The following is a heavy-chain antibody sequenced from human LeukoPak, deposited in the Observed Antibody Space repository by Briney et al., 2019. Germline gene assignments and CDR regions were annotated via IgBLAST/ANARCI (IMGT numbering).Heavy chain of an antibody. J-gene: IGHJ4*02. D-gene: IGHD1-26*01. CDR2: VDSSGSII. CDR1: GFTFSSFE. Sequence: GGSLRLSCAASGFTFSSFEMNWVRQAPGKGLEWVSYVDSSGSIIYYADSVKGRFTISRDNSKNTLYLQMNSLRAEDTAVYYCARGLFTGGTNYGFWGQGTLVTVSS. CDR3: ARGLFTGGTNYGF. V-gene: IGHV3-48*03.